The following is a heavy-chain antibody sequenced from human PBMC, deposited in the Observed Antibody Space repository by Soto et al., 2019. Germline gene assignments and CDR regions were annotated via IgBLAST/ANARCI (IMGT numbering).Heavy chain of an antibody. Sequence: PSETLSLTCTVSGGSISSSSYYWGWIRQPPGKGLEWIGSCYYSGSTYYNPSLKSRIIISVDTSKNRFSLNLSSVTAADTAVYYCVRQGYCINGVRYFGAISYWVQGTLVTVSS. CDR2: CYYSGST. V-gene: IGHV4-39*01. CDR3: VRQGYCINGVRYFGAISY. D-gene: IGHD2-8*01. CDR1: GGSISSSSYY. J-gene: IGHJ4*02.